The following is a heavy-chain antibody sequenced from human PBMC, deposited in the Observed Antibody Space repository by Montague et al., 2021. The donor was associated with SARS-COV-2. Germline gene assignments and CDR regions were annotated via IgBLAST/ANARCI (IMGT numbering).Heavy chain of an antibody. V-gene: IGHV4-39*01. CDR3: ARQKMGSVTIFGVVTHDRWSDP. J-gene: IGHJ5*02. CDR1: GGSISSSSYY. Sequence: SETLSLTCTVSGGSISSSSYYWGWIRQPPGKGLEWIGNIYYSGSTYYXXXLKSRVTISVDTSKNQFSLKLSSVTAADTAVYYCARQKMGSVTIFGVVTHDRWSDPWGQGTLVTVSS. D-gene: IGHD3-3*01. CDR2: IYYSGST.